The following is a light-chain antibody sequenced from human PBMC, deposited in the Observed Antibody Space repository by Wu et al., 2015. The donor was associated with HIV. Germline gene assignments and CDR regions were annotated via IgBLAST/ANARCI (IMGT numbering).Light chain of an antibody. CDR1: QSVNNW. CDR2: KAS. Sequence: DIQMTQSPATLSAFVGDRVTITCRASQSVNNWVAWYQQRPGKAPMLLIYKASSLESGVPSRFSGSGSGTEFTLTISSLQPDDSATYYCQHYNTPVTFAQGTKVEVK. CDR3: QHYNTPVT. V-gene: IGKV1-5*03. J-gene: IGKJ1*01.